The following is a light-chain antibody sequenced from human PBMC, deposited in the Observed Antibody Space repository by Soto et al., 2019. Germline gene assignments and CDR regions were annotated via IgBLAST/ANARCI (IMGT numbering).Light chain of an antibody. CDR3: QQRSNWPLT. V-gene: IGKV3-11*01. J-gene: IGKJ4*01. CDR1: QSVSNY. Sequence: LTQSPATLSLSPGERVTLSXRASQSVSNYLGWYQQKPGQAPRLLIYDASNRATGVSARFSGSGSGTDFTLTISSLEPEDSAVYYCQQRSNWPLTFGGGTKVEIK. CDR2: DAS.